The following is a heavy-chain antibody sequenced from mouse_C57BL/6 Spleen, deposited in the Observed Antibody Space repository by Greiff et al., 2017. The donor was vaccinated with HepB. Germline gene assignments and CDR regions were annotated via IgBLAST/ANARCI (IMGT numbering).Heavy chain of an antibody. CDR1: GYTFTDYY. CDR3: ARKGDYGYDVNFFDY. J-gene: IGHJ2*01. CDR2: IYPGSGNT. Sequence: VHVKQSGAELVRPGASVKLSCKASGYTFTDYYINWVKQRPGQGLEWIARIYPGSGNTYYNEKFKGKATLTAEKSSSTAYMQLSSLTSEDSAVYFCARKGDYGYDVNFFDYWGQGTTLTVSS. V-gene: IGHV1-76*01. D-gene: IGHD2-2*01.